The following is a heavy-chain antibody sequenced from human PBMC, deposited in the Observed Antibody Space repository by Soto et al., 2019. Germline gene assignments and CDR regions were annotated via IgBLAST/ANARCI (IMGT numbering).Heavy chain of an antibody. V-gene: IGHV1-18*04. CDR1: GYTFTTYG. CDR3: ARTPRAQMIVLEAATRFDY. CDR2: ISPYNGDT. J-gene: IGHJ4*02. Sequence: QVQLVQSGAEVKRPGASLKVSCKASGYTFTTYGFNWVRQAPGQGLEWMGWISPYNGDTNYAQNFQGRVTLTTDTSTSKAYLELRSLTPDDTAVYYCARTPRAQMIVLEAATRFDYWGQGTLVTVSS. D-gene: IGHD2-15*01.